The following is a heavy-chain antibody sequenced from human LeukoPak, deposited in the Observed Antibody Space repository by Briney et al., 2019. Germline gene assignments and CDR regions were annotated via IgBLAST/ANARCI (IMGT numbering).Heavy chain of an antibody. CDR2: ISGSGGST. CDR3: AKDEVLFRSY. V-gene: IGHV3-23*01. CDR1: GFTFSSHG. D-gene: IGHD2-21*01. J-gene: IGHJ4*02. Sequence: GGSLRLSCVASGFTFSSHGMNWVRQAPGKGLEWVSAISGSGGSTYYADSVKGRFTTSRDNSKNTLYLQMNSLRAEDTAVYYCAKDEVLFRSYWGQGTLVTVSS.